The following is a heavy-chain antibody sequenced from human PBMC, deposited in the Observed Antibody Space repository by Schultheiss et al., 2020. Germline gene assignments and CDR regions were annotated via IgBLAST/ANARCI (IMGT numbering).Heavy chain of an antibody. D-gene: IGHD2-15*01. V-gene: IGHV4-59*10. CDR1: GFTFSNAW. J-gene: IGHJ6*02. CDR2: IYTSGST. Sequence: GSLRLSCAASGFTFSNAWMSWVRQAPGKGLEWIGRIYTSGSTNYNPSLKSRVTMSVDTSKNQFSLKLSSVTAADTAVYYCARLGHGVGKIVVVVRNRAKYGMDVWGQGTTVTVSS. CDR3: ARLGHGVGKIVVVVRNRAKYGMDV.